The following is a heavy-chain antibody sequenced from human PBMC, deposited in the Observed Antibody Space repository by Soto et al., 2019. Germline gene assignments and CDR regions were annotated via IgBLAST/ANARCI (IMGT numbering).Heavy chain of an antibody. J-gene: IGHJ4*02. CDR2: ISGSGGST. CDR1: GFTFSSYA. V-gene: IGHV3-23*01. D-gene: IGHD6-25*01. Sequence: EVQLLESGGGLVQPGGSLRLSCAASGFTFSSYAMSWVRQAPGKGLEWVSAISGSGGSTYYADSVKGRFTISRDNSKNVLYLQMNSMRAEDTAVYYCAQRPSGKYGGYYFDYWGQGTLVTVSS. CDR3: AQRPSGKYGGYYFDY.